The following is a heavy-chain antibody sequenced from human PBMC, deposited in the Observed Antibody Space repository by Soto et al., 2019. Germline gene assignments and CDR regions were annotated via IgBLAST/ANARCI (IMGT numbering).Heavy chain of an antibody. V-gene: IGHV3-21*01. D-gene: IGHD2-2*01. Sequence: EVQLVESGGGLVKPGGSLRLSCAASGFTFSSYSMNWVRQAPGKGLEWVSSISSSSSYIYYADSVKGRFTIARDNAKNSLYLQMNSLRAEDTAVYYCARDSYCSSTSCYPAHWGQGTLVTVSS. CDR1: GFTFSSYS. J-gene: IGHJ4*02. CDR2: ISSSSSYI. CDR3: ARDSYCSSTSCYPAH.